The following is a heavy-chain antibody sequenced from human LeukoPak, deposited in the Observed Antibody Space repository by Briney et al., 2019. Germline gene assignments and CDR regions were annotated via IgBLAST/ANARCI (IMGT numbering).Heavy chain of an antibody. Sequence: ASVKVSCKASGYTFTGYYMHWVRQAPGQGLEWMGRINPNSGGTNYAQELQGRVTMTTDTSTSTAYMELRSLRSDDTAVYYCARTKGDFWSGYSPDYWGQGTLVTVSS. CDR2: INPNSGGT. V-gene: IGHV1-2*06. CDR3: ARTKGDFWSGYSPDY. D-gene: IGHD3-3*01. CDR1: GYTFTGYY. J-gene: IGHJ4*02.